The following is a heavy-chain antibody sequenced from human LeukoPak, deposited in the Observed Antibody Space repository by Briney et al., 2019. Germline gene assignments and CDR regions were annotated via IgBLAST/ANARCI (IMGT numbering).Heavy chain of an antibody. CDR1: GYTFTDYY. J-gene: IGHJ3*02. V-gene: IGHV1-2*02. Sequence: ASVKVSCKASGYTFTDYYMHWVRQAPGQGLEWMGWINPSSGGTNCAQKFQGRVTVTRDTSISTAYMDLSRLRSDDTAVYYCARAGVWDYSDSSGYHNAAFDIWGQGTMVTVSS. CDR3: ARAGVWDYSDSSGYHNAAFDI. CDR2: INPSSGGT. D-gene: IGHD3-22*01.